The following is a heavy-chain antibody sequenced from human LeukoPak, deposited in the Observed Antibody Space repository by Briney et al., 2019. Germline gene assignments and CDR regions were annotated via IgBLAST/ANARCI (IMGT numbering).Heavy chain of an antibody. D-gene: IGHD3-16*02. CDR1: GFTFSNAW. CDR2: IKSKTDGGTT. J-gene: IGHJ4*02. CDR3: TTDEYDYVWGSYRPFDY. V-gene: IGHV3-15*01. Sequence: GGSLRLSCAASGFTFSNAWMSWVRQAPGKGLEWVGRIKSKTDGGTTDYAAPVKGRFTISRDDSKNTLYLQMNSLKTEDTAVYYCTTDEYDYVWGSYRPFDYWGQGTLVTVSS.